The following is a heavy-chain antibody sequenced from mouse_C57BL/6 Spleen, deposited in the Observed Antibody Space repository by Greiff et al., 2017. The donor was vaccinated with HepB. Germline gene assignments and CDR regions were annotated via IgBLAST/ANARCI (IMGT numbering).Heavy chain of an antibody. CDR1: GYAFSSYW. CDR3: ARSGTTVVVSDY. CDR2: IYPGDGDT. D-gene: IGHD1-1*01. Sequence: QVQLQQSGAELVKPGASVKISCKASGYAFSSYWMNWVKQRPGKGLEWIGQIYPGDGDTNYNGKFKGKATLTADKSSSTAYMQLSSLTSEDSAVYFCARSGTTVVVSDYWGQGTTRTVSS. J-gene: IGHJ2*01. V-gene: IGHV1-80*01.